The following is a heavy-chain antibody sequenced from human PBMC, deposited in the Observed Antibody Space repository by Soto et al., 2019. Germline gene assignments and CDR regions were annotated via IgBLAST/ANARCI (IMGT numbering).Heavy chain of an antibody. V-gene: IGHV3-30-3*01. D-gene: IGHD1-26*01. CDR1: GFTFSNYA. CDR2: ISYDGSNK. CDR3: ARSELLRGDAFDI. J-gene: IGHJ3*02. Sequence: QVQLVESGGGVVQPGRSLRLSCAASGFTFSNYAIHWVRQAPGKGLEWVAVISYDGSNKYYADSVKGRFTISRDNSKNTLYLQMNSLRAEDTAVFYCARSELLRGDAFDIWGQGTMVTVSS.